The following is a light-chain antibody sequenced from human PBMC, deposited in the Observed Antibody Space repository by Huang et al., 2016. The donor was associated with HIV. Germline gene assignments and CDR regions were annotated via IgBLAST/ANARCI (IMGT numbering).Light chain of an antibody. J-gene: IGKJ4*01. CDR2: GAS. CDR1: QSVNSN. V-gene: IGKV3-15*01. Sequence: EIVMTQSPATLSVSPGERATLSCRASQSVNSNLAWYQQKPGQAPRRLIYGASTRDSGIPARFSGSGSGAEFTLTISSLQSEDFAVYSCQQYNNWPLTFGGGTKVEIK. CDR3: QQYNNWPLT.